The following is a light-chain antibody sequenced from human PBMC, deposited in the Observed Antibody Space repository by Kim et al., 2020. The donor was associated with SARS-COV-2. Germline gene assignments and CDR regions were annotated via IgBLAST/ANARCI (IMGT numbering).Light chain of an antibody. CDR3: LKYNSSPLT. CDR1: QDIGNF. Sequence: GDRVTITCRASQDIGNFLAWYQQKPGKVPRVLIYAASGLQSAVPSRFSGSGSGTDFTLTISSLQPEDVGSYYCLKYNSSPLTFGAGTKV. V-gene: IGKV1-27*01. CDR2: AAS. J-gene: IGKJ4*02.